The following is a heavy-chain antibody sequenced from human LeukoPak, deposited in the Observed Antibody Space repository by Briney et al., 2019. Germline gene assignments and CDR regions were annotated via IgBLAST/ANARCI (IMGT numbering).Heavy chain of an antibody. J-gene: IGHJ4*02. CDR3: AKDILTYYYGSSGYYFDT. CDR1: GFTFSSFA. D-gene: IGHD3-10*01. CDR2: ITGDGDYT. V-gene: IGHV3-23*01. Sequence: GGSLRLSCSASGFTFSSFAMSWVRQAPGKGLEWLSAITGDGDYTYSADSVTGRFTISRDNSKNALFPQMHSLRAEDTAVYYCAKDILTYYYGSSGYYFDTWGQGTLVTVSS.